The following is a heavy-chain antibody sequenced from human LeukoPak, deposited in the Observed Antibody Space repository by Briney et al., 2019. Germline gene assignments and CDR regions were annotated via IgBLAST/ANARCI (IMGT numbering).Heavy chain of an antibody. J-gene: IGHJ4*02. CDR2: ISYDGSKT. CDR3: AEWELLPTADY. D-gene: IGHD1-26*01. Sequence: GGSLRLSCAASGFTFSSYAMHWVRQAPGKGLEWVAVISYDGSKTYYADSVKGRFTISRDNSKNTLYLQMNSLRDDDTALYYCAEWELLPTADYWGQGTLVTVSS. CDR1: GFTFSSYA. V-gene: IGHV3-30*04.